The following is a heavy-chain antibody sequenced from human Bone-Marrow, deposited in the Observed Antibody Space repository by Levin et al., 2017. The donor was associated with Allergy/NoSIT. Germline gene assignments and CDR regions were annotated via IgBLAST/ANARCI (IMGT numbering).Heavy chain of an antibody. CDR3: AREIPLRYYDILTGVFDY. CDR2: INPNSGGT. V-gene: IGHV1-2*06. CDR1: GYTFTGYY. Sequence: ASVKVSCKASGYTFTGYYMHWVRQAPGQGLEWMGRINPNSGGTNYAQKFQGRVTMTRDTSISTAYMELSRLRSDDTAVYYCAREIPLRYYDILTGVFDYWGQGTLVTVSS. J-gene: IGHJ4*02. D-gene: IGHD3-9*01.